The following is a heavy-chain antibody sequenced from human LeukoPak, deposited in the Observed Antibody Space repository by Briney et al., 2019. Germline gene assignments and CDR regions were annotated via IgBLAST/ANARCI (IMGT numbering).Heavy chain of an antibody. CDR2: FDPEDGET. CDR3: ATSPPLGGTTDDY. CDR1: GYTFTSYY. V-gene: IGHV1-24*01. D-gene: IGHD1-7*01. Sequence: ASVKVSCKASGYTFTSYYMHWVRQAPGKGLEWMGGFDPEDGETIYAQKFQGRVTMTEDTSTDTAYMELSSLRSEDTAVYYCATSPPLGGTTDDYWGQGTLVTVSS. J-gene: IGHJ4*02.